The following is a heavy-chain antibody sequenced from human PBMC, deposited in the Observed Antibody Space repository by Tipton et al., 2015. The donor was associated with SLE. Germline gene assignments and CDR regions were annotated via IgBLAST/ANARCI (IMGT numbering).Heavy chain of an antibody. CDR2: IYSGGST. Sequence: SLRLSCAASGFTFSSYAMSWVRQAPGKGLEWVSVIYSGGSTYYVDSVKGRFTISRDNSKNTLYLQMNSLRAEDTAVYYCAKDGAGTYFQHWGQGTLATVSS. CDR1: GFTFSSYA. D-gene: IGHD6-13*01. J-gene: IGHJ1*01. V-gene: IGHV3-23*03. CDR3: AKDGAGTYFQH.